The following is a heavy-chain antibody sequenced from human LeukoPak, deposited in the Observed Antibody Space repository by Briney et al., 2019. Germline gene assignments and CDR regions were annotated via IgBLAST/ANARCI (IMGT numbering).Heavy chain of an antibody. CDR1: GGSISNYY. V-gene: IGHV4-59*01. J-gene: IGHJ4*02. D-gene: IGHD3-22*01. Sequence: SETLSLTCTVSGGSISNYYWSWIRQPPGKGLEWIGYIYYSGSTNYNPSLKSRVTISVDTSKNQFSLKLSSVTAADTAVYYCARGLYDSSGYYYFDYWGQGTLVTVSS. CDR2: IYYSGST. CDR3: ARGLYDSSGYYYFDY.